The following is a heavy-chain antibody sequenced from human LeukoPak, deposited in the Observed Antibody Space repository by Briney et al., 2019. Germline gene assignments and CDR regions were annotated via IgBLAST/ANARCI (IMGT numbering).Heavy chain of an antibody. CDR1: GGSISSTTYY. Sequence: TSETLSLTCTVSGGSISSTTYYWGWIRQPPGKGLEWIGSIYYSGSTNYNPSLKSRVTISVDTSKNQFSLKLSSVTAADTAVYYCARDWRWFDPWGQGALVTVSS. V-gene: IGHV4-39*07. CDR2: IYYSGST. CDR3: ARDWRWFDP. J-gene: IGHJ5*02.